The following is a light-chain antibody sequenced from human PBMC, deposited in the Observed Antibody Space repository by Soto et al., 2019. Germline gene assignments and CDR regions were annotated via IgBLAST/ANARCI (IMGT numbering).Light chain of an antibody. CDR3: LQLNSYPWT. CDR1: QGIRNG. Sequence: DLQMTQSPSSLSASVGDRVTITCRASQGIRNGLGWYQQKPGKAPTRLNYAASRLQSGVSSRFSGSVSETEFTLMISSQQPEDFATYYSLQLNSYPWTFVQGTMVEIK. V-gene: IGKV1-17*01. J-gene: IGKJ1*01. CDR2: AAS.